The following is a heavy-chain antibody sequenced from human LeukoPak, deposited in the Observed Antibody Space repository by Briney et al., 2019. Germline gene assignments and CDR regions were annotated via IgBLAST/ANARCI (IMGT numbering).Heavy chain of an antibody. CDR2: IIPIFGTA. D-gene: IGHD5-12*01. Sequence: ASVKVSCKASGGTFSSYAISWVRQAPGQGLEWMGGIIPIFGTANYAQKFQGRVTITTDESTSTAYMELSSLRSEDTAVYYCAREYLATGDWFDRWGQGTLVTVSS. J-gene: IGHJ5*02. CDR1: GGTFSSYA. V-gene: IGHV1-69*05. CDR3: AREYLATGDWFDR.